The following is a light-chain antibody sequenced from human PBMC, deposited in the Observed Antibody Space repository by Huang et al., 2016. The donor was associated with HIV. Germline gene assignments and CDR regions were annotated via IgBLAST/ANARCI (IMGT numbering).Light chain of an antibody. V-gene: IGKV3-15*01. CDR1: QSVGTQ. Sequence: EIIMTQFPATLSLSPGERATLSCRASQSVGTQSAWYQQKPGQAPRLIIFGASNRATGIPARFSGSGSGTEFTLTISSLQSEDFAVYYCQQYNNWPRTFGQGTKVEIK. CDR3: QQYNNWPRT. CDR2: GAS. J-gene: IGKJ1*01.